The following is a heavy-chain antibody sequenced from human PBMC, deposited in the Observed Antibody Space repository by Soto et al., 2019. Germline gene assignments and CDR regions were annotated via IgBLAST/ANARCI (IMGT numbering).Heavy chain of an antibody. CDR2: IIPIFGPA. CDR1: GGTLSRSA. V-gene: IGHV1-69*01. CDR3: GTGSSWTKVES. D-gene: IGHD6-13*01. Sequence: QVQLVQSGAEVKKPGSSVKVSCKASGGTLSRSAISWVRQAPGQGLEWMGGIIPIFGPAIYAQKFRGRVSIIAAESTRTAYMEMSSLRSDDTAVYYCGTGSSWTKVESWGQGTLVTVSS. J-gene: IGHJ4*02.